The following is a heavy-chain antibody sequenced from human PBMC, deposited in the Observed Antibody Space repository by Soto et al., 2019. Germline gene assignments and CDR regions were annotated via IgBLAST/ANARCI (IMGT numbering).Heavy chain of an antibody. D-gene: IGHD6-13*01. Sequence: GGSLRLSCAASGFTFSSYAMHWVRQAPGKGLEWVAVISYDGSNKYYADSVKGRFTISRDNSKNTLYLQMNSLRAEDTAVYYCARGASSSWYMEGYYSGMDVWGQGTTGTVS. CDR3: ARGASSSWYMEGYYSGMDV. CDR2: ISYDGSNK. CDR1: GFTFSSYA. J-gene: IGHJ6*02. V-gene: IGHV3-30*04.